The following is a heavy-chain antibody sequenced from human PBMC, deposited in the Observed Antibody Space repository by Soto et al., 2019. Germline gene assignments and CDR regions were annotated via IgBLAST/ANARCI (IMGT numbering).Heavy chain of an antibody. D-gene: IGHD6-13*01. Sequence: ASVPVACKASGGTFRSYAISWVRQAPGQGLEWMGGIIPIFGTANYAQKFQGRVTITADESTSTAYMELSSLRSEDTAVYYCAYGRISSSYERLYYYYGMDVWGQGTTVTVSS. V-gene: IGHV1-69*13. CDR3: AYGRISSSYERLYYYYGMDV. CDR1: GGTFRSYA. CDR2: IIPIFGTA. J-gene: IGHJ6*02.